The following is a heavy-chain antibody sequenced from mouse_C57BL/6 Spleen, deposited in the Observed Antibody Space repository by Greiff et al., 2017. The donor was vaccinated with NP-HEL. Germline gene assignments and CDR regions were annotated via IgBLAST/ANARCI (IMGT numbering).Heavy chain of an antibody. CDR3: TKGLLPHYFDY. J-gene: IGHJ2*01. CDR1: GFNIKDDY. Sequence: VHVKQSGAELVRPGASVKLSCTASGFNIKDDYMHWVKQRPEQGLEWIGWIDPENGDTEYASKFQGKATITADTSSNTAYLQLSSLTSEDTAVYYCTKGLLPHYFDYWGQGTTLTVSS. V-gene: IGHV14-4*01. CDR2: IDPENGDT.